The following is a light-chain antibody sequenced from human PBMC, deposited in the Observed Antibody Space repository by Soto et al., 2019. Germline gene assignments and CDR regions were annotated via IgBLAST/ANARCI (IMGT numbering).Light chain of an antibody. CDR1: QSVGSF. CDR2: DAS. V-gene: IGKV3-11*01. J-gene: IGKJ3*01. CDR3: QHRCNRLGT. Sequence: EIVLTQSPATLSLSPGQRATLSCRASQSVGSFLAWYQQKSGQAPRLHIYDASNRAHGIPARFSGGGSGTGFTLTIGSLEPEDFAVDYCQHRCNRLGTFGGGTKVDIK.